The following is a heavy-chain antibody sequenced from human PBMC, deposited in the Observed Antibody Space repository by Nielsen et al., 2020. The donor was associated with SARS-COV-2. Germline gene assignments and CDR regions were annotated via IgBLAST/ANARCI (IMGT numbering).Heavy chain of an antibody. CDR3: ARGDLVVVPSPLLGLGPIFYYFYLDV. J-gene: IGHJ6*03. V-gene: IGHV4-34*01. CDR1: GGTINDYY. D-gene: IGHD2-2*02. CDR2: VSHSGST. Sequence: LETLSLTCSVSGGTINDYYWSWIRQSPGKGLEWIGEVSHSGSTNYNPSLKSRVTLSMDKSKNQFSLRLTSVSAADTAVYFCARGDLVVVPSPLLGLGPIFYYFYLDVWGKGTSVIVSS.